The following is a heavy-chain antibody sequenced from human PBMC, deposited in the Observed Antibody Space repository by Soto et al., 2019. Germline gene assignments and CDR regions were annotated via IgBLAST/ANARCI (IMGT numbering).Heavy chain of an antibody. CDR3: ARGAALAGKLDL. CDR1: GFTFTSDS. CDR2: ISSHGRDI. Sequence: GGSLRLSCEASGFTFTSDSMTWVRQAPGKGLEWVSSISSHGRDIFYADSVKGRFTISRDNAKDSLHLQMNSLTGEDSAVYYCARGAALAGKLDLWGQGTLVTVSS. V-gene: IGHV3-21*06. J-gene: IGHJ4*02. D-gene: IGHD6-19*01.